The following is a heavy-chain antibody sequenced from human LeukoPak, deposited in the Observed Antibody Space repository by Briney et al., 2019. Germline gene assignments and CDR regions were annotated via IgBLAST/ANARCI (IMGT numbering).Heavy chain of an antibody. CDR2: IFYSGSS. J-gene: IGHJ5*02. CDR1: GGSISSGYHY. CDR3: ARIMRTVTTGGWFDT. Sequence: SQTLSLTCTVSGGSISSGYHYWSWIRQPPGKGLEFIGYIFYSGSSYYNPSLKSRVTISVVTSKNQFSLKLNSVTAADTSVYYCARIMRTVTTGGWFDTWGQGTLVPVSS. D-gene: IGHD4-17*01. V-gene: IGHV4-30-4*01.